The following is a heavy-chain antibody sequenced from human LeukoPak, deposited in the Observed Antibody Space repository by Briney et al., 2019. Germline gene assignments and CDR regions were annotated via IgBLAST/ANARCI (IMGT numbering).Heavy chain of an antibody. CDR2: IYNGGTT. J-gene: IGHJ4*02. Sequence: PGGSLRLSCAASGVTSDYMTWVRQAPGKGLEWVSVIYNGGTTYYADSVKGRFTISRDNSKSTLFVYLQMNSLSPDDPALYYCAGGGEAARSLAYWGQGALVTVSS. D-gene: IGHD6-6*01. CDR3: AGGGEAARSLAY. V-gene: IGHV3-53*01. CDR1: GVTSDY.